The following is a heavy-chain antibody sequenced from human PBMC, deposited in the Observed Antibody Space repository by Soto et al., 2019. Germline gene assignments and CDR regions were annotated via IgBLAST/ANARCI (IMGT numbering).Heavy chain of an antibody. CDR3: ARADPDASVGF. D-gene: IGHD3-16*01. CDR2: ISYSGSS. Sequence: LAVTCTGSGGSMSSHYWTWLRQPPGKGLEWIGYISYSGSSYYNPSLKSRVTISADTSRNQFSLRLTSVIAADTAVYFCARADPDASVGFWGQGTLVTVSS. J-gene: IGHJ4*02. CDR1: GGSMSSHY. V-gene: IGHV4-59*11.